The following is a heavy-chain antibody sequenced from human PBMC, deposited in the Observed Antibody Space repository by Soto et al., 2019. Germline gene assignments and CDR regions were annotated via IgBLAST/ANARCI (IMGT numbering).Heavy chain of an antibody. CDR2: ISSSSSTI. V-gene: IGHV3-48*01. D-gene: IGHD3-10*01. Sequence: LRLSCAASGFTFSSYSMNWVRQAPGKGLEWVSYISSSSSTIYYADSVKGRFTISRDNAKNSLYLQMNSLRAEDTAVYYCARDTELGFGELLPVSYYYGMDVWGQGTTVTFSS. CDR1: GFTFSSYS. CDR3: ARDTELGFGELLPVSYYYGMDV. J-gene: IGHJ6*02.